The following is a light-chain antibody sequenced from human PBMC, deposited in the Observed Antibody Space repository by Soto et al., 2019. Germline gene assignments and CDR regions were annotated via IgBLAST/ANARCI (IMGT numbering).Light chain of an antibody. CDR3: QQSFNSPYT. CDR1: QSIDRY. J-gene: IGKJ2*01. V-gene: IGKV1-39*01. CDR2: AAS. Sequence: DIQMTQSPSSLSASVGDTVTITCRASQSIDRYLNWYQQKPGKAPKLLIYAASILESGVPSRLSGLGSGTDFALTISSLQPEDFVIYYCQQSFNSPYTFGQGTKVEIK.